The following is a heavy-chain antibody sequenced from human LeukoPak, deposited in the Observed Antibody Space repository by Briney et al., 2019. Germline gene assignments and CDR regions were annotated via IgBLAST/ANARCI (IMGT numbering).Heavy chain of an antibody. CDR2: ISGSGDST. CDR1: GFTFSSYW. CDR3: AKDTVKGSYSVFDY. V-gene: IGHV3-23*01. J-gene: IGHJ4*02. D-gene: IGHD1-26*01. Sequence: GGSLRLSCAASGFTFSSYWMHWVRQAPGKGLVWVSAISGSGDSTYSADSVKGRFTISRDNSKNTLYLQMNSLRAEDTAVYYCAKDTVKGSYSVFDYWGQGTLVTVSS.